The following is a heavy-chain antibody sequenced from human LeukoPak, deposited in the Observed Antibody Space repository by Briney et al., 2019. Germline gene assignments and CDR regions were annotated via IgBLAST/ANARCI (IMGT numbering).Heavy chain of an antibody. CDR2: ISWNSGSI. Sequence: GGSLRLSCAASGFTFDDYAMHWVRQAPGKGLEWVSGISWNSGSIGYADSVKGRFTISRDNAKNSLYLQMNSLRAEDTALYYCAKVHDYGDYGGAFDIWGQGTMVTVSS. CDR1: GFTFDDYA. D-gene: IGHD4-17*01. J-gene: IGHJ3*02. V-gene: IGHV3-9*01. CDR3: AKVHDYGDYGGAFDI.